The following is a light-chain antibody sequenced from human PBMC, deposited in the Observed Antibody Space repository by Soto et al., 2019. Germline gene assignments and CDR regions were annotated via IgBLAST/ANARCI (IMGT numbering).Light chain of an antibody. CDR1: QSVGRN. J-gene: IGKJ3*01. Sequence: EIVVTQSPGILSVSPGDRATLSCRASQSVGRNLAWYQQKPGQAPTLLIYAASTRATGLPARFSGSGSGTDLHLTVSSLQSEDFAVYYCQEHSMWPLFTFGPGTRVDIK. V-gene: IGKV3-15*01. CDR3: QEHSMWPLFT. CDR2: AAS.